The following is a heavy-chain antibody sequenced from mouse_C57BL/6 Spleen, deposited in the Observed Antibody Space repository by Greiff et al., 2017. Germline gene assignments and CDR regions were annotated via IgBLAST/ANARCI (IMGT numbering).Heavy chain of an antibody. CDR3: ARTRDSSRPAGFAY. Sequence: EVQGVESGGGLVQPGGSLKLSCAASGFTFSDYGMPWVRQAPEKGLEWVAYISSGGHTIYYADTVKGRFTISRDNAKNTLCLQMTSLRSEDTAMYYCARTRDSSRPAGFAYWGQGTLVTVSA. V-gene: IGHV5-17*01. CDR2: ISSGGHTI. D-gene: IGHD3-2*02. J-gene: IGHJ3*01. CDR1: GFTFSDYG.